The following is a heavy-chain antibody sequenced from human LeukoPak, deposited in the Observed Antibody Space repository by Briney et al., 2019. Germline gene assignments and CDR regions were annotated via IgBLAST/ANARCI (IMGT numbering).Heavy chain of an antibody. Sequence: GASVKVSCKASGGTFSSCAISWVRQAPGQGLEWMGGIIPIFGTANYAQKFQGRVTITTDESTSTAYMELSSLRSEDTAVYYCARVGHSSGWYYFDYWGQGTLVTVSS. V-gene: IGHV1-69*05. D-gene: IGHD6-19*01. J-gene: IGHJ4*02. CDR2: IIPIFGTA. CDR3: ARVGHSSGWYYFDY. CDR1: GGTFSSCA.